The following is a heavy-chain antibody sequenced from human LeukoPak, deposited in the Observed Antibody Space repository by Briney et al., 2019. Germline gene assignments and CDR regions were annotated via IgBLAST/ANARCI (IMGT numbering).Heavy chain of an antibody. V-gene: IGHV1-69*04. Sequence: SVKVSCKASGGTFSSYAISWVRQAPGQGLEWMGRIIPILGIANYAQKFQGRVTITADKSTSTAYMELSSLRSEDTAVYYCAREDTVFGVAHWGQGTLVTVSS. CDR2: IIPILGIA. J-gene: IGHJ4*02. CDR3: AREDTVFGVAH. CDR1: GGTFSSYA. D-gene: IGHD3-3*01.